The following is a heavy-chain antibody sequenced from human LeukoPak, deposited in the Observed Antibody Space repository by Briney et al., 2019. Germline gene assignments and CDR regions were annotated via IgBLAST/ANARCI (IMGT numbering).Heavy chain of an antibody. CDR1: GFTFSSYW. V-gene: IGHV3-15*01. J-gene: IGHJ5*02. Sequence: GGSLRLSCAASGFTFSSYWMSWVRQAPGKGLEWVCRIKSKTDGGTTDYAATVKCRFTISTNDSKNTLYLQMNSLKTEDTAVYYCTLNDYGFSWGQGTLVTVSS. CDR3: TLNDYGFS. CDR2: IKSKTDGGTT. D-gene: IGHD4-17*01.